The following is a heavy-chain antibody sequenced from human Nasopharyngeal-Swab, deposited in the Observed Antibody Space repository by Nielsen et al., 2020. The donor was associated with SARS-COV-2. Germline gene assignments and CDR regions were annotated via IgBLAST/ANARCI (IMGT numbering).Heavy chain of an antibody. J-gene: IGHJ4*02. CDR2: VYYSGRT. CDR1: GGSISSSSYY. CDR3: ARDEIGGRVDY. D-gene: IGHD2-21*01. Sequence: SETLSLTCTVSGGSISSSSYYWSWLRQPPGKGLEWIGYVYYSGRTNCNPSLKSRVTISVDTSKNQFSLNLSSVTAADTAVYYCARDEIGGRVDYWGQGTLVTVSS. V-gene: IGHV4-61*01.